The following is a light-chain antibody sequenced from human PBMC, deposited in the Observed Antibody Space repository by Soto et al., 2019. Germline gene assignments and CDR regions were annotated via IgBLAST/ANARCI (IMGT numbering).Light chain of an antibody. CDR2: GAS. J-gene: IGKJ1*01. V-gene: IGKV3-20*01. Sequence: LLTQSPGSLSLPPGDRATLYSTATQTVTGHYLAWYHQKPGQAPRLLIHGASSRATGIPARFSASGTGTDVTLTISRLQPEDSAVYYCQQYSAWPPTFGQGTKV. CDR1: QTVTGHY. CDR3: QQYSAWPPT.